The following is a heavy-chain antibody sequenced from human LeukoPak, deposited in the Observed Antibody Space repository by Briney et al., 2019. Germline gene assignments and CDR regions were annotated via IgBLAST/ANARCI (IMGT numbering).Heavy chain of an antibody. V-gene: IGHV3-74*01. CDR3: ARDIELST. Sequence: PGGSLRLSCAASGFTFSGYWMHWVRQAPGKGLAWASVIRSDGSITTYADSVKGRFTLSRDNSKDTLYLQMNILRAEDTAIYYCARDIELSTWGLGTMVTVSS. D-gene: IGHD3-16*02. J-gene: IGHJ3*01. CDR1: GFTFSGYW. CDR2: IRSDGSIT.